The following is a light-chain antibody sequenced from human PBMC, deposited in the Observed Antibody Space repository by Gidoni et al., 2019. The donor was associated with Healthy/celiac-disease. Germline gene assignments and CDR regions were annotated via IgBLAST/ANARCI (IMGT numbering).Light chain of an antibody. CDR2: GSF. CDR1: QSVSSN. CDR3: QQYNNWPPWT. Sequence: IVMTQSPATLSVSPGERATLSCMPSQSVSSNLAWYQQKHGQAPRLLIYGSFTRATSIPARVSGSGSGKELTITISSLQSEDFAVYYCQQYNNWPPWTFGQGTKVEIK. V-gene: IGKV3-15*01. J-gene: IGKJ1*01.